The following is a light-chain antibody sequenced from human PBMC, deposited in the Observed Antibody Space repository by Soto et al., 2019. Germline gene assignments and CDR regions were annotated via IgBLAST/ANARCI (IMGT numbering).Light chain of an antibody. CDR1: QSVDTY. V-gene: IGKV3-11*01. CDR3: QQRGDWPGT. J-gene: IGKJ2*01. CDR2: DAS. Sequence: ETVLTQSPAILSLSPGERATLSCRASQSVDTYLAWYQQKPGQAPRLLIYDASNRATGIPTRFSGTGSGTDFTLTISRLDPEDFAVYYCQQRGDWPGTFGQGTNLEI.